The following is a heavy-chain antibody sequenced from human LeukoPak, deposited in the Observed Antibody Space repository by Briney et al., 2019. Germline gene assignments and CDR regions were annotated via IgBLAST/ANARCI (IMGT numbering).Heavy chain of an antibody. J-gene: IGHJ4*02. Sequence: GGSLRLSCAASGFTFSSYGMHWVRQAPGKGLEWVAFIRYDGSNKYYADSVKGRFTSSRDNSKNTLYLQMNSLRAEDTAVYYCAKDGYSSGWYSGYFDYWGQGTLVTVSS. CDR1: GFTFSSYG. CDR2: IRYDGSNK. V-gene: IGHV3-30*02. D-gene: IGHD6-19*01. CDR3: AKDGYSSGWYSGYFDY.